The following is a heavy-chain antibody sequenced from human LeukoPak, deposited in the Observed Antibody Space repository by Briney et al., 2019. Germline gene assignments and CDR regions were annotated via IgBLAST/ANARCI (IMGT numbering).Heavy chain of an antibody. Sequence: PSETLSLTCTVSGGSINYGGWIRQPPGKGLEWIGSLYCGTTHYNPSLKSRVTISVDTSKNQFSLKLSSVTAADTAVYYCARLPTGYPNWFDTWGQGILVTVSS. J-gene: IGHJ5*02. CDR3: ARLPTGYPNWFDT. CDR2: LYCGTT. D-gene: IGHD5-18*01. V-gene: IGHV4-39*01. CDR1: GGSINY.